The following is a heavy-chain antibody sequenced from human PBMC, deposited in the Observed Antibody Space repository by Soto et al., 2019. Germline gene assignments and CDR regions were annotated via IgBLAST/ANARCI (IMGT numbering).Heavy chain of an antibody. Sequence: LSLPCTVSGGSISSYYWSWILQPPGKGLEWIGYIYYGGSTNYNPSLKSRVTISVDTSKNQFSLKLSSVTAADTAVYYCARVYYDILTGYYYFDYWGQGTLVTVSS. CDR1: GGSISSYY. CDR2: IYYGGST. V-gene: IGHV4-59*01. J-gene: IGHJ4*02. D-gene: IGHD3-9*01. CDR3: ARVYYDILTGYYYFDY.